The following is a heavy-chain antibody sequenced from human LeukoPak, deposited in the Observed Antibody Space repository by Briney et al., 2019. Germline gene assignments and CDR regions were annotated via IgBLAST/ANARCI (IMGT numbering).Heavy chain of an antibody. Sequence: ASVKVSCKASGYTFTAYYMHWVRQAPGQGLEWMGWINPNSGGTNYAQRFQGRVTMTRDTSISTAYMELSRLRSDDTAIYYCARGDPDGDYLYYFDHWGQGTLVTVSS. CDR1: GYTFTAYY. J-gene: IGHJ4*02. CDR3: ARGDPDGDYLYYFDH. CDR2: INPNSGGT. D-gene: IGHD4-17*01. V-gene: IGHV1-2*02.